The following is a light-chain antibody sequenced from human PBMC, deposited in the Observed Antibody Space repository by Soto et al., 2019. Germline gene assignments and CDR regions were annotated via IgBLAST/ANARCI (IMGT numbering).Light chain of an antibody. CDR3: LQHDSYPLT. V-gene: IGKV1-17*01. Sequence: DIEMTQSPSSLSASVGDRATIACRASQGISDALGWYQQKPGRAPKRLIYAASSMISGVPSRFSGSGSGTEFTLTISSLQPEDFATYYCLQHDSYPLTFGQGTKVEIK. J-gene: IGKJ1*01. CDR1: QGISDA. CDR2: AAS.